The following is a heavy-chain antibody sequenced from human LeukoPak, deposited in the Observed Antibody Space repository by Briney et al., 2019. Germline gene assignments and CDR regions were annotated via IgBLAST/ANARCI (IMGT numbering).Heavy chain of an antibody. CDR1: GFTFSSYE. Sequence: GGSLSLSCAASGFTFSSYEMNWVRQAPGKGLEWVSYISSSGSTIYYADSVKGRFTISRDNAKNSLYLQMNSLRAEDTAVYYCARDDGSTGAFDIWGQGTMVTVSS. CDR3: ARDDGSTGAFDI. CDR2: ISSSGSTI. V-gene: IGHV3-48*03. D-gene: IGHD6-13*01. J-gene: IGHJ3*02.